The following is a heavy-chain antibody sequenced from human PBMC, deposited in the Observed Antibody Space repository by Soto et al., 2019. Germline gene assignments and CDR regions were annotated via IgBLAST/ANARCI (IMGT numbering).Heavy chain of an antibody. CDR3: ASATCYTGGSWFDP. CDR1: GFTFSSYS. D-gene: IGHD2-2*02. V-gene: IGHV3-48*02. CDR2: ISSSSSTI. J-gene: IGHJ5*02. Sequence: HPGGSLRLSCAASGFTFSSYSMNWVRQAPGKGLEWVSYISSSSSTIYYADSVKGRFTISRDNAKNSLYLQMNSLRDEDTAVYYCASATCYTGGSWFDPWGQGTLVTVSS.